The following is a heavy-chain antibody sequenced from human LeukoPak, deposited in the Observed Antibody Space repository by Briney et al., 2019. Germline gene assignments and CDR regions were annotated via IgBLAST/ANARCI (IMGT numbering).Heavy chain of an antibody. CDR3: ARVGGAYNYGYFDS. CDR1: GGSISSYY. CDR2: IYTSGST. V-gene: IGHV4-4*07. D-gene: IGHD5-18*01. J-gene: IGHJ4*02. Sequence: PSETLSLTCTVSGGSISSYYCNWIRQPAGKGLRWIGRIYTSGSTNYNPSLKSRVTMSVDTSKNQFSLKLSSVTAADTAVYYCARVGGAYNYGYFDSWGQGTLVTVSS.